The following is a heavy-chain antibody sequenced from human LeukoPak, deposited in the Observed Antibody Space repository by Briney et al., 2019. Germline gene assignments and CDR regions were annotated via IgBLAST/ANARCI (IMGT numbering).Heavy chain of an antibody. V-gene: IGHV3-43*01. CDR2: IRWGGNRT. CDR1: GFTFDDYA. CDR3: SKAHYYDSSSFDSAFWGTRPLDY. Sequence: GGSLRLSCAASGFTFDDYAVQWVRQATGEGVEWVFLIRWGGNRTYHADCVKGRFTISRHNIKKPLYLQMNSLRTEHTALYYCSKAHYYDSSSFDSAFWGTRPLDYWGPGTLVTVSP. D-gene: IGHD3-22*01. J-gene: IGHJ4*02.